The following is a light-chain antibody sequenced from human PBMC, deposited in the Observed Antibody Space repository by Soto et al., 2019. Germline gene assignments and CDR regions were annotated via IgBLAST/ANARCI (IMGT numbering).Light chain of an antibody. V-gene: IGKV3-11*01. Sequence: EIVLTQSPATLSLSPGESASXSCRSTRIVSSYLAWYQQKXGEAPRXXXANXSSRPTDSPARFSGSGSGTDFTPTISSLDPDDFELYYFQQRRNGTSTFGQGTRLEIK. CDR2: NXS. CDR1: RIVSSY. J-gene: IGKJ5*01. CDR3: QQRRNGTST.